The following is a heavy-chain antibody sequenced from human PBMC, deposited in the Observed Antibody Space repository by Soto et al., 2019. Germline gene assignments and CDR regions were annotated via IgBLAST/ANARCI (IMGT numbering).Heavy chain of an antibody. CDR1: GYTFTSYA. Sequence: EASVKVSCKASGYTFTSYAMHWVRQAPGQRLEWMGWINAGNGNTKYSQKFQGRVTITRDTSASTAYMELSSLRSEDTAVYYCARDPDYYGSGSYPSLDYWGQGTLVTVSS. CDR2: INAGNGNT. CDR3: ARDPDYYGSGSYPSLDY. V-gene: IGHV1-3*01. J-gene: IGHJ4*02. D-gene: IGHD3-10*01.